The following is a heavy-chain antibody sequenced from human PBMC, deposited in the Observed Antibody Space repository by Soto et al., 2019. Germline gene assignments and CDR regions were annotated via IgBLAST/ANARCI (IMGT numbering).Heavy chain of an antibody. CDR1: SDPISTYY. CDR2: IYYSGST. V-gene: IGHV4-59*01. D-gene: IGHD6-13*01. CDR3: ARGSIWGQQLVYGMEV. Sequence: SETLSLTCTVSSDPISTYYWSWIRQPPGKGLEWIGYIYYSGSTNYNPSLKSRVTISVDTSNNQFSLKLSSVTAADTAVYYCARGSIWGQQLVYGMEVWGQGTTVTVSS. J-gene: IGHJ6*02.